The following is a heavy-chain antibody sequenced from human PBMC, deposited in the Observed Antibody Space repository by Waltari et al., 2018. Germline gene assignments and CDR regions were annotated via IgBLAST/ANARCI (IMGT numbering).Heavy chain of an antibody. CDR3: AKARGVMGYFDY. CDR2: ISGSGGST. CDR1: GFTFSSYA. V-gene: IGHV3-23*01. D-gene: IGHD2-21*01. Sequence: EVQLLESGGGLVQPGGPLSLPCPASGFTFSSYAMAWSRQAPGKGLEWVSAISGSGGSTYYADSVKGRFTISRDNSKNTLYLQMNSLRAEDTAVYYCAKARGVMGYFDYWGQGTLVTVSS. J-gene: IGHJ4*02.